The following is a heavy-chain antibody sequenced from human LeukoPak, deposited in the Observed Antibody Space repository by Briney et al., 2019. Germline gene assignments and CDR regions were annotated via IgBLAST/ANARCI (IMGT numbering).Heavy chain of an antibody. V-gene: IGHV3-30*02. Sequence: GGSLRLSCAASGFTFSSYGMYWVRQAPGKGLEWVAFIRYDGSNKYYADSVKGRFTLSRDNSKNTLYLQMTSLRSEDTAVYYCANFYYGSGTDPSSVTYWGQGTLVTVSS. CDR1: GFTFSSYG. CDR3: ANFYYGSGTDPSSVTY. J-gene: IGHJ4*02. D-gene: IGHD3-10*01. CDR2: IRYDGSNK.